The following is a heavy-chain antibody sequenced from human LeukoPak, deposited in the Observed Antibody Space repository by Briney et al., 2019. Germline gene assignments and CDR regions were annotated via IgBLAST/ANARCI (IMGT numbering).Heavy chain of an antibody. CDR3: ARRRILWFGELTVYFDY. Sequence: SETLSLTCAVYGGSFSGYYWSWIRQPPGKGLEWIGEINHSGSTNYNPSLKSRVTISVDTSKNQFSLKLSSVTAADTAVHYCARRRILWFGELTVYFDYWGQGTLVTVSS. CDR2: INHSGST. V-gene: IGHV4-34*01. D-gene: IGHD3-10*01. CDR1: GGSFSGYY. J-gene: IGHJ4*02.